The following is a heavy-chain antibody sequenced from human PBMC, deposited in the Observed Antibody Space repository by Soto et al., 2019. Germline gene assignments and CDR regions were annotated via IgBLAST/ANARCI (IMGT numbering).Heavy chain of an antibody. J-gene: IGHJ5*02. CDR2: ITPVFGTA. V-gene: IGHV1-69*01. CDR1: ADTFNSYS. D-gene: IGHD4-17*01. CDR3: ARSLEGTTVTNWFDP. Sequence: QVQLVQSGAEVKKPGSSVKVSCKDSADTFNSYSLSWLRQAPGQRLEWMGGITPVFGTADYAQSFEDRLTITADDSTSTVYMELSRLRSDDTAVYYCARSLEGTTVTNWFDPWGQGALVTVSS.